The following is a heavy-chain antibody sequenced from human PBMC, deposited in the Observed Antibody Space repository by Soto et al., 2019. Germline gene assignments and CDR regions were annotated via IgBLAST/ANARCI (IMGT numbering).Heavy chain of an antibody. Sequence: ASVKVSCKASGGTFSSYGISWVRQAPGQGLEWMGWISAYNGNTNYAQKLQGRVTMTTDTSTSTAYMELRSLRSDDTAMYYCARTAGATYAFDIWGQGTMVTVSS. V-gene: IGHV1-18*01. CDR3: ARTAGATYAFDI. CDR1: GGTFSSYG. J-gene: IGHJ3*02. CDR2: ISAYNGNT. D-gene: IGHD1-26*01.